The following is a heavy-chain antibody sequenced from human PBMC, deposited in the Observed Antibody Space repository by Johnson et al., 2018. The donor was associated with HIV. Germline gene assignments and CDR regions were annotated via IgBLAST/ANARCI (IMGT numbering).Heavy chain of an antibody. CDR2: IYSGGSS. V-gene: IGHV3-74*01. CDR1: GFSLSRYW. CDR3: ARVLAAAGTRAFDI. J-gene: IGHJ3*02. Sequence: VQLVESGGGLVQPGGSLRLSCAGSGFSLSRYWMHWVRQAPGKGLAWVSVIYSGGSSYYADSVQGRFTISRDNSKNSLYLQMNSLRAEDTALYYCARVLAAAGTRAFDIWGQGTMVTVSS. D-gene: IGHD6-13*01.